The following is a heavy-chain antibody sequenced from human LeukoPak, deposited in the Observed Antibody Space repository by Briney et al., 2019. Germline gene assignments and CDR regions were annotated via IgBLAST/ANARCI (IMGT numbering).Heavy chain of an antibody. CDR1: GFTSSSYA. V-gene: IGHV3-30*04. CDR3: ASRGSYQGLYFDY. D-gene: IGHD1-26*01. Sequence: QTGGSLRLSCAASGFTSSSYAMHWVRQAPGKGLEWVAVISYDGSNKYYADSVKGRFTISRDSSKNTLYLQMNSLRAEDTAVYYCASRGSYQGLYFDYWGQGTLVTVSS. J-gene: IGHJ4*02. CDR2: ISYDGSNK.